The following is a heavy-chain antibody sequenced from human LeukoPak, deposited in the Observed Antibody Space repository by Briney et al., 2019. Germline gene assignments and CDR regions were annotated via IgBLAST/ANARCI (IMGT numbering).Heavy chain of an antibody. Sequence: GGSLRLSCAASGFTFSSYAMSWVRQAPGKGLEWVSAISGSGGSTYYADSVKGRFTISRDNAKNSLYLQMNSLRAEDTAVYYCAGTSLVRGVIEPLGYWGQGTLVTVSS. J-gene: IGHJ4*02. CDR1: GFTFSSYA. CDR2: ISGSGGST. CDR3: AGTSLVRGVIEPLGY. D-gene: IGHD3-10*01. V-gene: IGHV3-23*01.